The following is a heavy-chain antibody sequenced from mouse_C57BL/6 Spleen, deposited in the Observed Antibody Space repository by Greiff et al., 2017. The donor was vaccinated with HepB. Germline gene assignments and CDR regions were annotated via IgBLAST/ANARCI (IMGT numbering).Heavy chain of an antibody. CDR2: IDPNSGGT. CDR1: GYTFTSYW. CDR3: APTVVATDWYFDV. D-gene: IGHD1-1*01. Sequence: QVHVKQSGAELVKPGASVKLSCKASGYTFTSYWMHWVKQRPGRGLEWIGRIDPNSGGTKYNEKFKSKATLTVDKPSSTAYMQLSSLTSEDSAVYYCAPTVVATDWYFDVWGTGTTVTVSS. V-gene: IGHV1-72*01. J-gene: IGHJ1*03.